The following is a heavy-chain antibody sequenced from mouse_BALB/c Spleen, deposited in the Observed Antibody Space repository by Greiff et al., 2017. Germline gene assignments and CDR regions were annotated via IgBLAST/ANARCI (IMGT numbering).Heavy chain of an antibody. Sequence: EVQLQESGAELVKPGASVKLSCTASGFNIKDTYMHWVKQRPGRGLEWIGRIDPSDSETHYNQKFKDKATLTVDKSSSTAYIQLSSLTSEDSAVYYCARYGEVRPFDYWGQGTTLTVSS. CDR2: IDPSDSET. CDR1: GFNIKDTY. J-gene: IGHJ2*01. V-gene: IGHV14-3*02. D-gene: IGHD2-14*01. CDR3: ARYGEVRPFDY.